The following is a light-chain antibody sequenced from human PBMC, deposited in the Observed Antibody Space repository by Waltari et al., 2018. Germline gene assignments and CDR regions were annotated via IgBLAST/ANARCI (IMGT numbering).Light chain of an antibody. CDR3: CSLTNKSPFVL. V-gene: IGLV2-23*02. J-gene: IGLJ2*01. CDR1: SSDVGSYNL. CDR2: EVT. Sequence: QSALTQPASVSGSPGQSITISCTGTSSDVGSYNLVSWYQQHPGKAPKLMIYEVTKRPSGVSNRFSGSKSGNTASLTISGLQAEDEADYYCCSLTNKSPFVLFGGGTNLTVL.